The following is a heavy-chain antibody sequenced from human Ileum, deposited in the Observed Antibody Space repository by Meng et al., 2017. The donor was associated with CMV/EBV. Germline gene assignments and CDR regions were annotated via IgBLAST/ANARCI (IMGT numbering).Heavy chain of an antibody. Sequence: GSLKISCAASGFAFSSYWMSWVRRAPGKGLEWVGNIKQDGSETYYVDSMKGRFTISRDNAKNSLYLQMNSLRAEDTAVYYCATLAVAGRYVDYWGQGTLVTVSS. V-gene: IGHV3-7*01. CDR1: GFAFSSYW. J-gene: IGHJ4*02. CDR2: IKQDGSET. CDR3: ATLAVAGRYVDY. D-gene: IGHD6-19*01.